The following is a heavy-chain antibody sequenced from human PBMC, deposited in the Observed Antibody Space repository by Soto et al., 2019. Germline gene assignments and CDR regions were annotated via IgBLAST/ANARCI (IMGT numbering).Heavy chain of an antibody. CDR2: IYYTGGT. CDR1: GASISSGNYY. D-gene: IGHD3-10*01. CDR3: ARGREEAGGPFDY. V-gene: IGHV4-31*03. J-gene: IGHJ4*02. Sequence: QVQLQESGPGLVKPSQTLSLTCSVSGASISSGNYYWSWIRQHPGKGLEGNGYIYYTGGTYYNPSLRSRITISEDRSKNHYSLRLSSVTAADTAVYYCARGREEAGGPFDYWGQGPLVTVSS.